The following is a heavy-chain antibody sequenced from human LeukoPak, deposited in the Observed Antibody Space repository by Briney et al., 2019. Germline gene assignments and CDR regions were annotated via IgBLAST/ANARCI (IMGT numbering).Heavy chain of an antibody. CDR3: ARGTSNYGGVLDV. D-gene: IGHD4-23*01. CDR2: ISGYNGDT. Sequence: ASVKVSCKASGYTFSKYGISWVRQTPGQGLELIGWISGYNGDTNYAQKFQSRVTMTTDTSTSTANMELRSLRSDDTAVYYCARGTSNYGGVLDVWGQGTTVTVAS. V-gene: IGHV1-18*01. J-gene: IGHJ6*02. CDR1: GYTFSKYG.